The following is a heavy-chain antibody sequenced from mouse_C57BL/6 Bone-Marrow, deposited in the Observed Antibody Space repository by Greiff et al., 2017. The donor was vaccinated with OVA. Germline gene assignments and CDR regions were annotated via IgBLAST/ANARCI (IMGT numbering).Heavy chain of an antibody. J-gene: IGHJ4*01. D-gene: IGHD1-1*01. Sequence: EVKLMESGPGLVKPSQSLSLTCSVTGYSITSGYYWNWIRQFPGNKLEWMGYISYDGSNNSNPSLKNRISITRDTSKNQFFLKLNSVTTEDTATYYCARDYGSRYAMDYWGQGTSVTVSS. V-gene: IGHV3-6*01. CDR3: ARDYGSRYAMDY. CDR2: ISYDGSN. CDR1: GYSITSGYY.